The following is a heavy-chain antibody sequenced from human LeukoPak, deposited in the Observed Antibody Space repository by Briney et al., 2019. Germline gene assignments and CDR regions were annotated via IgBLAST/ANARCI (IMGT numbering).Heavy chain of an antibody. CDR1: GFTFSSYS. CDR2: ISSSSSYI. J-gene: IGHJ4*02. D-gene: IGHD5/OR15-5a*01. V-gene: IGHV3-21*01. CDR3: VRSGELSVYDFYY. Sequence: GGSLRLSCAASGFTFSSYSMNWVRQAPGKGLEWVSSISSSSSYIYYADSVKGRFTISRDNAKNSLYLQMNSLRAEDTAVYCCVRSGELSVYDFYYLRGGTLVTVCS.